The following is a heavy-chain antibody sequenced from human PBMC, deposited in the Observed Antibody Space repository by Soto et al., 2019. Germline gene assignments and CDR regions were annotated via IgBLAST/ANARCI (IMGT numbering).Heavy chain of an antibody. CDR2: IYYSGST. CDR3: ARLGVVVPAAIDY. J-gene: IGHJ4*02. V-gene: IGHV4-31*03. Sequence: QVQLQESGPGLVKPSQTLSLTCTVSGGSISSGGYYWSWIRQHPGKGLEWIGYIYYSGSTYYNPSLKRRVTISVDTSKNQFSLKLSAVTAADTAVYYCARLGVVVPAAIDYWGQGTLVTVSS. CDR1: GGSISSGGYY. D-gene: IGHD2-2*01.